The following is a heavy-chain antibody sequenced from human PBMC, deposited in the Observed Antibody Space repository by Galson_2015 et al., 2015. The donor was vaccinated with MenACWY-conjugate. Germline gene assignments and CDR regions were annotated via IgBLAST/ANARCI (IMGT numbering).Heavy chain of an antibody. Sequence: QSGAEVKKPGESLKISCTGSGYSFTSYWIGWVRQMPGKGLEWMGIIYPVDSDTRYSPSFQGQVTISADKSISTAYLQWSSLKASDTAMYYCARGRVYDSSGYFHAFDIWGQGTMVTVSS. CDR1: GYSFTSYW. D-gene: IGHD3-22*01. V-gene: IGHV5-51*01. J-gene: IGHJ3*02. CDR3: ARGRVYDSSGYFHAFDI. CDR2: IYPVDSDT.